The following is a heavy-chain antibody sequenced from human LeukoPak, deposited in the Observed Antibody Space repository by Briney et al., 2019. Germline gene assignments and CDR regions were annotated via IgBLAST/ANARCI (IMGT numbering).Heavy chain of an antibody. Sequence: APVKVSCKASGYTFTSYGISWVRQAPGQGLEWMGWISGYNGNTNYAQKLQGSVTMTTDTSTSTAHMELRSLRSDDTAVYYCARDPCYYASGSYPHFDYWGLGTLVTVSS. J-gene: IGHJ4*02. CDR3: ARDPCYYASGSYPHFDY. V-gene: IGHV1-18*01. CDR2: ISGYNGNT. CDR1: GYTFTSYG. D-gene: IGHD3-10*01.